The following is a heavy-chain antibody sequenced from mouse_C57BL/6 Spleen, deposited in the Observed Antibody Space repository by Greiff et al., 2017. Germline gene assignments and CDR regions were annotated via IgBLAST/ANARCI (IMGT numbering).Heavy chain of an antibody. CDR2: INPNNGGT. Sequence: EVKVVESGPELVKPGASVKIPCKASGYTFTDYNMDWVKQSHGKSLEWIGDINPNNGGTIYNQKFKGKATLTVDKSSSTAYMELRSLTSEDTAVYYCARWGNYGRTGYVRYFDVWGTGTTVTVSS. J-gene: IGHJ1*03. CDR1: GYTFTDYN. CDR3: ARWGNYGRTGYVRYFDV. V-gene: IGHV1-18*01. D-gene: IGHD2-1*01.